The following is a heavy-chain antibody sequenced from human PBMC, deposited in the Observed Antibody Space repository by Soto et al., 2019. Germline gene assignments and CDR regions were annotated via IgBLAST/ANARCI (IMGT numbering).Heavy chain of an antibody. D-gene: IGHD3-3*01. V-gene: IGHV3-7*01. J-gene: IGHJ4*02. CDR3: ARVGYYFWRGYVHYFDC. Sequence: EVQLVESGGGLVQPGGSLRLSCAASGFTFSRNWMSWVRQAPGKGLEWVANIKQDGSEKYYVDSVKGRFTISRDNAKNSRDLQMNSLRAEDTAVYYCARVGYYFWRGYVHYFDCWGQGTLVTASS. CDR1: GFTFSRNW. CDR2: IKQDGSEK.